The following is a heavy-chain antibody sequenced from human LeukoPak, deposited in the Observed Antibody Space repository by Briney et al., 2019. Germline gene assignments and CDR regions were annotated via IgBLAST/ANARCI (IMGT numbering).Heavy chain of an antibody. CDR1: GGSISSYY. CDR2: IYYSGST. D-gene: IGHD3-22*01. Sequence: SETLPLTCTVSGGSISSYYWSWIRQPPGKGLEWIGYIYYSGSTNYNPSLKSRVTISVDTSKDQFSLKLSSVTAADTAVYYCARGDYYDSSGYYYEYWGQGTLVTVSS. CDR3: ARGDYYDSSGYYYEY. J-gene: IGHJ4*02. V-gene: IGHV4-59*01.